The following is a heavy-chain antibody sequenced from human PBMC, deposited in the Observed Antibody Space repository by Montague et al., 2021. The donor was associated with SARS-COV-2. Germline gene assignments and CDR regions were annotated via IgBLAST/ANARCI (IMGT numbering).Heavy chain of an antibody. CDR1: GVSVSSNSAT. CDR2: TYYRPKWYN. J-gene: IGHJ6*02. CDR3: TSGREGNYNVMDV. Sequence: CAISGVSVSSNSATWNWVRQSPSRGLEWLGRTYYRPKWYNDYAVSVRGRVTINPDTSENQFSLQLNSVTPEDTAIYYCTSGREGNYNVMDVWGQGTTVTVSS. V-gene: IGHV6-1*01. D-gene: IGHD1-1*01.